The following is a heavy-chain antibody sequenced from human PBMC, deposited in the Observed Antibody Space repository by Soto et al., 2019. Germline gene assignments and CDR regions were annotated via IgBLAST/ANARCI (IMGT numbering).Heavy chain of an antibody. V-gene: IGHV4-59*01. D-gene: IGHD3-22*01. CDR3: ASSNYYDSSGSYDY. CDR1: GGSISSYY. Sequence: QVQLQESGPGLVKPSEALSLTCTVSGGSISSYYWSWIRQPPGKGLEWIGYIYYSGSTNYNPSLKSRVTLSVDASKNQFSLKLSSVTAADTAEYYCASSNYYDSSGSYDYWGQGTLVTVSS. CDR2: IYYSGST. J-gene: IGHJ4*02.